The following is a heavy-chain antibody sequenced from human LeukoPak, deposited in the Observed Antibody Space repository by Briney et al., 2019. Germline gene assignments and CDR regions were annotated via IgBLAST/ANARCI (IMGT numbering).Heavy chain of an antibody. Sequence: SVKVSCKASGFTFTSSAVQWVRQARGQRLEWIGWIVVGSGNTNYAQKFQERVTITRDMSTSTAYMELSSLRSEDTAVYYCAADRDYGGNNGWYFDPWGRGTLVTVSS. CDR2: IVVGSGNT. V-gene: IGHV1-58*01. CDR1: GFTFTSSA. J-gene: IGHJ2*01. CDR3: AADRDYGGNNGWYFDP. D-gene: IGHD4-23*01.